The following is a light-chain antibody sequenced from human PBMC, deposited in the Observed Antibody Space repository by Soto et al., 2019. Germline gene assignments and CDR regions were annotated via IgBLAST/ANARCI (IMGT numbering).Light chain of an antibody. CDR1: QTISSW. Sequence: DIQMTQSPSTLSGSVGDRVTITCRASQTISSWLAWYQQKPGKAPKLLIYAASSLQSGVPSRFSGSGSGTEFTLTISSLQPDDFATYYCQHYISYPWTFGQGTKVDIK. J-gene: IGKJ1*01. V-gene: IGKV1-5*01. CDR3: QHYISYPWT. CDR2: AAS.